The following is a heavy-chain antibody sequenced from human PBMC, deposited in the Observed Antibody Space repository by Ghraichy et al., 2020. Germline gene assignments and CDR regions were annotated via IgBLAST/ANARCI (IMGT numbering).Heavy chain of an antibody. J-gene: IGHJ6*02. CDR2: IYYSGST. CDR1: GGSISSYY. V-gene: IGHV4-59*01. CDR3: ASGYYDSSGYSLYYYYGMDV. D-gene: IGHD3-22*01. Sequence: ESLNISCTVSGGSISSYYWSWIRQPPGKGLEWIGYIYYSGSTNYNPSLKSRVTISVDTSKNQFSLKLSSVTAADTAVYYCASGYYDSSGYSLYYYYGMDVWGQGTTVTVSS.